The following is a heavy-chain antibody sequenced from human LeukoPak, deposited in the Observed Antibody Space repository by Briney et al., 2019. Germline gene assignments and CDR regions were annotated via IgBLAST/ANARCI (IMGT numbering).Heavy chain of an antibody. J-gene: IGHJ4*02. V-gene: IGHV3-30*02. Sequence: GGSLRLSCAASGFTFSSYGMHWVRQAPGKGLEWVAFIRYDGSNKYYADSVKGRFTISRDNSKNTLYLQMNSLRAEDTAVYYCAKDPEVGYSLYFDYWGQGTLVTVSS. CDR3: AKDPEVGYSLYFDY. CDR1: GFTFSSYG. D-gene: IGHD2/OR15-2a*01. CDR2: IRYDGSNK.